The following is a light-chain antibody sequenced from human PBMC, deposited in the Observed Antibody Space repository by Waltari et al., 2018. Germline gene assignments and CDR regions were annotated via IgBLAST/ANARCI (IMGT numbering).Light chain of an antibody. CDR2: GTS. V-gene: IGKV1-12*01. CDR3: QQAKRFPIT. J-gene: IGKJ3*01. Sequence: DIQMTQSPSSVSASIGDRVTITCRASQDIVNRLAWYQQKPGKAPKLLIYGTSSLQTGVPSRFSGSGSGTEFTLTISRLEAEDFATYYCQQAKRFPITFGPGTKVDIK. CDR1: QDIVNR.